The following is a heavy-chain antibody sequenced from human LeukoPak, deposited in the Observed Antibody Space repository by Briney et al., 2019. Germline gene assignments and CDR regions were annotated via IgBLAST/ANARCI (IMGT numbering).Heavy chain of an antibody. J-gene: IGHJ4*02. Sequence: GGSLRHSCAASGFTFSSYGMHWVRQAPGKGLEWVAVIWYDGSKRYYADSVMGRFTISRDIAKNTLYLQMNSLRADDTAVYYCGRDGGISIDYWGQGALVTVSS. CDR1: GFTFSSYG. CDR2: IWYDGSKR. CDR3: GRDGGISIDY. V-gene: IGHV3-33*01. D-gene: IGHD1-26*01.